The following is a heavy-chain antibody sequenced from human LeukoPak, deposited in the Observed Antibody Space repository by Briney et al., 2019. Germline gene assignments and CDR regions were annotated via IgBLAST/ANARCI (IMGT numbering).Heavy chain of an antibody. V-gene: IGHV3-30-3*01. CDR2: ISYDGSNT. J-gene: IGHJ4*02. D-gene: IGHD6-6*01. CDR1: GFTFSGYA. CDR3: ARELIAPRPSGFDY. Sequence: GGSLRLSCTGSGFTFSGYAIHWVRQAPGKRLEWVTLISYDGSNTYYADSVKGRFTISRDNSKNTLYLQMNNLRTEDTAIYYCARELIAPRPSGFDYWGQGTLVTVSS.